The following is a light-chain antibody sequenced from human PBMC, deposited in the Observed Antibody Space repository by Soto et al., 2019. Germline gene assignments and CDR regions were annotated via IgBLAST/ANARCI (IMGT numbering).Light chain of an antibody. CDR1: SSDVGGYKY. Sequence: QSVLSQPPSAAGSPGQSVTISCTGTSSDVGGYKYVFWYQQHPGKAPKIIIYEINIRSSGFPDRFWGSKSGNTASLTISGLQAEDEAEYYCCSYAGTYYVFGTGTKVTVL. CDR2: EIN. CDR3: CSYAGTYYV. V-gene: IGLV2-8*01. J-gene: IGLJ1*01.